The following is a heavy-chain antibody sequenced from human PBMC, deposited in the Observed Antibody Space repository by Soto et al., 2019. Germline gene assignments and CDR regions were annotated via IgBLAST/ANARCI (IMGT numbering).Heavy chain of an antibody. D-gene: IGHD2-2*01. J-gene: IGHJ5*02. CDR3: ALGYCSGTSCYKLNWFDP. V-gene: IGHV3-23*01. Sequence: PGGSLRLSCAASGFSFSTYAMSWVRQAPGKGPEWVSAIDGSGVHTYYADSVKGRFTISRDNSKNMLFLQMSSLRAEDTAIYYAALGYCSGTSCYKLNWFDPWGQGTLVTVSS. CDR1: GFSFSTYA. CDR2: IDGSGVHT.